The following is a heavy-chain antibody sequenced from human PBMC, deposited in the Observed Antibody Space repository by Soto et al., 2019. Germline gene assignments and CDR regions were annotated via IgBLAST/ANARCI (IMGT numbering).Heavy chain of an antibody. D-gene: IGHD2-21*01. Sequence: QVQLVQSGAEVKKPGSSVKVSCKTSGGTFTNYNFHWVRQAPGQGLEWLGGVTPTYGSSNYAQRFQGRVNITADKSTRTAYMELSSLRSDDTAVYYCARGPRGWHSLEFFDYWGQGTLVIVSS. CDR2: VTPTYGSS. J-gene: IGHJ4*02. V-gene: IGHV1-69*06. CDR3: ARGPRGWHSLEFFDY. CDR1: GGTFTNYN.